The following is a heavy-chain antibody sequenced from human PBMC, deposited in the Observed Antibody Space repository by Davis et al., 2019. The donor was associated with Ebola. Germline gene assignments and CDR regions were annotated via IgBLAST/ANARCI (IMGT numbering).Heavy chain of an antibody. J-gene: IGHJ4*02. CDR1: GFTFSSYS. Sequence: ESLKISCAASGFTFSSYSMNWVRQAPGKGLEWVSSISSSSSYIYYADSVKGRFTISRDNAKNSLYLQMNSLRDEDTAVYYCARQVGATDYWGQGTLVTVSS. V-gene: IGHV3-21*01. CDR3: ARQVGATDY. CDR2: ISSSSSYI. D-gene: IGHD1-26*01.